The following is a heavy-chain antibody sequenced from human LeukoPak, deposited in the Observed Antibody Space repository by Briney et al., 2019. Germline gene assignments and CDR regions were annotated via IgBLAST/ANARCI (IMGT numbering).Heavy chain of an antibody. CDR2: IYPGDSDT. D-gene: IGHD3-22*01. J-gene: IGHJ3*02. CDR1: GYTFGSYW. CDR3: ARGDDSSGYWGAFDI. Sequence: GQSLKISCKGSGYTFGSYWIGWVRQMPGKGLQWMGIIYPGDSDTRYSPSFQGQVTISADKSISTAYLQWSSLKASDTARYYCARGDDSSGYWGAFDIWGQGTMVTVSS. V-gene: IGHV5-51*01.